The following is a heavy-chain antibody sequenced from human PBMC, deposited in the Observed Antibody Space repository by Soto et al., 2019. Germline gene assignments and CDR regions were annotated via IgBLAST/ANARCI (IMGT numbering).Heavy chain of an antibody. D-gene: IGHD3-10*01. Sequence: SETLSLTCTVSGGSISSSSYYWGWIRQPPGKGLEWIGSIYYSGSTYYNPSLKSRVTISVDTSKNQFSLKLSSVTAADTAVYYCARHVQLCFGEWRLDVWGQGTKVTVSS. CDR3: ARHVQLCFGEWRLDV. J-gene: IGHJ6*02. CDR2: IYYSGST. V-gene: IGHV4-39*01. CDR1: GGSISSSSYY.